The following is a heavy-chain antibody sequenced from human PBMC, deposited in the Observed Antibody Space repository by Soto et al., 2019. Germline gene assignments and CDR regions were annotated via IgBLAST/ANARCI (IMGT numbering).Heavy chain of an antibody. V-gene: IGHV3-7*01. D-gene: IGHD2-2*01. CDR3: ARPARECSSPGCAN. CDR1: VPTFSNYW. Sequence: EVQLVESGGGLVQAGGSLRLSCLVSVPTFSNYWMCWVRQAPGRGLEWVANINQDGSESYYVDSVKRRFTISRSNAKNALDLQMTSLRDEDTVVYYCARPARECSSPGCANWGQGTVVTVSS. CDR2: INQDGSES. J-gene: IGHJ4*02.